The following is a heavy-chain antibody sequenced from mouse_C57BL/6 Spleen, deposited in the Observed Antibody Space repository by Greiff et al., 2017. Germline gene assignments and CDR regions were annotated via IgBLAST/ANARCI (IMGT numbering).Heavy chain of an antibody. CDR1: GFSFNTYA. CDR3: VRHGGDYYGNYFDY. Sequence: EVMLVESGGGLVQPKGSLKLSCAASGFSFNTYAMNWVRQAPGKGLEWVARIRSKSNNYATYYADSVKDRFTISRDDSESMLYLQMNNLKTEDTAMYYCVRHGGDYYGNYFDYWGQGTTLTVSS. J-gene: IGHJ2*01. CDR2: IRSKSNNYAT. D-gene: IGHD2-1*01. V-gene: IGHV10-1*01.